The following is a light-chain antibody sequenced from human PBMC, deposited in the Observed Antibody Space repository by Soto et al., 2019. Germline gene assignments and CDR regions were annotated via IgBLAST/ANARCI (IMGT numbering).Light chain of an antibody. J-gene: IGLJ1*01. Sequence: QSALTQPASVSGSLGQSITISCTRPSREVWSFNFVSWYQQHPDKAPQVLIYEVTKRPPGVSNRFSGSKSGNTASLTISGLQADDEADYYCCSDAGSSSYVCCSGSKGTVL. CDR2: EVT. CDR1: SREVWSFNF. CDR3: CSDAGSSSYV. V-gene: IGLV2-23*02.